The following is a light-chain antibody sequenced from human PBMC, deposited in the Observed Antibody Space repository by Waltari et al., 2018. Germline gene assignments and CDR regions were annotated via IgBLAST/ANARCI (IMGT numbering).Light chain of an antibody. CDR2: SVT. V-gene: IGLV2-14*03. Sequence: QSALAQPASVSGSPGQSITISCTGTSSDVGGFNYVSWYQQHPGKAPKLIIYSVTIRPSGASDAVSGSKSVNTASLTISGLQAEDEAYYCCSSYTSTSTWVFGRGTKLTVL. CDR3: SSYTSTSTWV. CDR1: SSDVGGFNY. J-gene: IGLJ3*02.